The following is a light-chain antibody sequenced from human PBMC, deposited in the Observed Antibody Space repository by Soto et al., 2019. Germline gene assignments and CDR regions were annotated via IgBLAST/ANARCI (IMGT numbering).Light chain of an antibody. Sequence: EIVLTQSQTTLSLSPGEIATLSCRASQSVTTYLAWYQQKPGQAPRLLIYDASTRATGIPARFSGSGSGTDFTLTISSLEPEDFALYYCQQRSNWPPLTTYGQGTRLEIK. V-gene: IGKV3-11*01. J-gene: IGKJ5*01. CDR2: DAS. CDR1: QSVTTY. CDR3: QQRSNWPPLTT.